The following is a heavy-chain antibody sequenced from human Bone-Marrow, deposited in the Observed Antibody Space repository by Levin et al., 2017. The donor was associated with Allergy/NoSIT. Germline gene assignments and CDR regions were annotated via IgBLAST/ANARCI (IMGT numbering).Heavy chain of an antibody. Sequence: KASGRTFYTYTFSWVRQAPGHGLEWVGSVNPLLGPANYAQKFEGRVTITADKFTDTTSMELGSLTSDDTALYYCARDGQARISEYLTECQGPPEVATYHYMDVWGKGTTVIVS. CDR3: ARDGQARISEYLTECQGPPEVATYHYMDV. CDR1: GRTFYTYT. V-gene: IGHV1-69*08. CDR2: VNPLLGPA. D-gene: IGHD3-9*01. J-gene: IGHJ6*03.